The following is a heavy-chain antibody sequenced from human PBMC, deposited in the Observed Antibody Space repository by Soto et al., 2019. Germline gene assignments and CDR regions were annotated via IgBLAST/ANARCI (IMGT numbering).Heavy chain of an antibody. V-gene: IGHV1-18*01. CDR3: ARGPTDYSDNSGNYFLDY. D-gene: IGHD3-22*01. CDR1: GYTFNTYG. Sequence: QVQLVQSGAEVKKPGASVKVSCKASGYTFNTYGMTWVRQAPGQGLDWMGWISTYNGNTKYAERLQGRVTMTTDTTTSTGYMEVRNPRSDHTAVYYCARGPTDYSDNSGNYFLDYWGQGTLVTVSS. CDR2: ISTYNGNT. J-gene: IGHJ4*02.